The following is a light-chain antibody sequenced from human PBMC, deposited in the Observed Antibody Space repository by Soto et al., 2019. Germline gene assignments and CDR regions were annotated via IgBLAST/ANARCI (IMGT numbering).Light chain of an antibody. V-gene: IGKV1-39*01. CDR2: ATS. J-gene: IGKJ1*01. Sequence: DIQMTQSPSSLSASVGDRVTITCRASQNIRRYLNWYQQKPWKAPQLLIYATSSLQTGVPSKFSASGSGTAFRLVISDLQPEDSATYYCQQGYSSRWTSGRGTKVEI. CDR3: QQGYSSRWT. CDR1: QNIRRY.